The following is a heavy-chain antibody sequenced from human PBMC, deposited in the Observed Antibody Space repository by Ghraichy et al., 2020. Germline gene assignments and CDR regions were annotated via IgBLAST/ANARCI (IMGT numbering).Heavy chain of an antibody. Sequence: GGSLRLSCTASGFTFGDYAMSWVRQAPGKGLEWVGFIRSKAYGGTTEYAASVKGRFTISRDDSKSIAYLQMNSLKTEDTAVYYCTRDVGSGIAAAVDCWFDPWGQGTLVTVSS. V-gene: IGHV3-49*04. J-gene: IGHJ5*02. CDR3: TRDVGSGIAAAVDCWFDP. D-gene: IGHD6-13*01. CDR1: GFTFGDYA. CDR2: IRSKAYGGTT.